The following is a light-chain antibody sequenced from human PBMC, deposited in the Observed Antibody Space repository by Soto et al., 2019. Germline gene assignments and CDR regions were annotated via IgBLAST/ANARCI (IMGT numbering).Light chain of an antibody. CDR3: QQGYSTTPIT. J-gene: IGKJ5*01. V-gene: IGKV1-39*01. CDR1: QSIKNY. Sequence: DIQMTQSPSSLSAAIGDRVTITCRASQSIKNYLNWYQHKPVAAPKLLIFGASNLESGVPSRFSGSGSGTEFTLSISSLQPEDFATYYCQQGYSTTPITFGQGTRLE. CDR2: GAS.